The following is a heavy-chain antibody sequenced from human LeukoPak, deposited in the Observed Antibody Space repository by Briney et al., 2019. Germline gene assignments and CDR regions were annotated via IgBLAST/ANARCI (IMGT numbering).Heavy chain of an antibody. CDR2: ISRDGSST. CDR3: AKDLDIEGGY. D-gene: IGHD5-12*01. J-gene: IGHJ4*02. Sequence: QAGGSLRLSCAASGFSFNSCWMHWVRQAPGKGLVWVSRISRDGSSTYYADSVKGRFTISRDNSRNALYLQMNSLRAEDTAVYYCAKDLDIEGGYWGQGTLVTVSS. CDR1: GFSFNSCW. V-gene: IGHV3-74*01.